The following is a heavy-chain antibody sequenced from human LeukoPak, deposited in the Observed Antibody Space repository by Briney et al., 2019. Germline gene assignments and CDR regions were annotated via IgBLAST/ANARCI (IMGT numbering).Heavy chain of an antibody. J-gene: IGHJ4*02. D-gene: IGHD3-10*01. V-gene: IGHV3-30*18. CDR3: AKDGLWFGDLTYFDY. Sequence: GGSLRLSCAGSGFTFSFFGMHWVRQAPGKGLEWVAVISHDGSYEYYADSMKGRFTISRDTSKNTLYLQMNSLRAEDTAVYYCAKDGLWFGDLTYFDYWGQGVLVTVSS. CDR2: ISHDGSYE. CDR1: GFTFSFFG.